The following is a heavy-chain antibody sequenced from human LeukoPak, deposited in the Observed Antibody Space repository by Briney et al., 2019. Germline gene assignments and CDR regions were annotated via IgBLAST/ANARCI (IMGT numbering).Heavy chain of an antibody. J-gene: IGHJ4*02. Sequence: PSETLSLTCTVSGASIRRNNYYWGWIRQPPGKGLEWIGTIYSSVSTYYNPSLKSRVTISVDTSKNQFSLKLTSVTAADTAVFYCVCGYGYFFDYWGQGTLVTVSS. CDR2: IYSSVST. CDR3: VCGYGYFFDY. CDR1: GASIRRNNYY. D-gene: IGHD1-1*01. V-gene: IGHV4-39*01.